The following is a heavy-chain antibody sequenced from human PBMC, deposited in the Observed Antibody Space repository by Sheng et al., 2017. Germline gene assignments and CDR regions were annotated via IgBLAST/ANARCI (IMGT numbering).Heavy chain of an antibody. CDR3: AMDSSTATGYYYSYYMDV. Sequence: QVQLVQSGAEVKKPGSSVKVSCKASGGTFSSYAINWVRQAPGQGLEWMGGIIPILAIANYAQKFQGRVTITADKSTSTAYMELSSLRSEDTAVYYCAMDSSTATGYYYSYYMDVWGKGTPVTVSS. J-gene: IGHJ6*03. D-gene: IGHD2-2*01. V-gene: IGHV1-69*04. CDR1: GGTFSSYA. CDR2: IIPILAIA.